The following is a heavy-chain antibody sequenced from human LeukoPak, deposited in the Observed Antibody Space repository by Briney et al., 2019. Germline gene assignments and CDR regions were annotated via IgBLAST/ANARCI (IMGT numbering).Heavy chain of an antibody. CDR1: AFTFSSYE. J-gene: IGHJ4*02. V-gene: IGHV3-48*03. Sequence: GGSLRLSCAAAAFTFSSYEMNWVRQAPGKGLEWVSYISSSGRTIYYADSVKGRFTISRDNAKNSLYLQMNSLRAEDTAVYYCGRVAVCGGLFYLIDYWGEGALATV. D-gene: IGHD2-21*01. CDR2: ISSSGRTI. CDR3: GRVAVCGGLFYLIDY.